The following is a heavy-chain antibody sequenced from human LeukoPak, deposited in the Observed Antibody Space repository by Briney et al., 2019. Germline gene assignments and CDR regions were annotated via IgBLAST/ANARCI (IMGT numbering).Heavy chain of an antibody. V-gene: IGHV3-23*01. D-gene: IGHD3-10*02. CDR1: GFTFSSYD. CDR3: AELGITMIGGV. CDR2: ISGDAADI. Sequence: GGSLRLSCAVSGFTFSSYDMSWVRQAPGKGLEWVSAISGDAADIFYADSAKGRFTISRDNSKNTLYLQLNSLRAEDTAVYYCAELGITMIGGVWGKGTTVTISS. J-gene: IGHJ6*04.